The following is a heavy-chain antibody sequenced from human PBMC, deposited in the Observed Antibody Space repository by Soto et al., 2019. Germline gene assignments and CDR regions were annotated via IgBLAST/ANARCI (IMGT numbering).Heavy chain of an antibody. J-gene: IGHJ6*03. CDR1: GYTFTNYD. CDR2: MNPNSGNT. V-gene: IGHV1-8*01. CDR3: ARAYSSYYYYYMDV. D-gene: IGHD3-22*01. Sequence: QVQLVQSGAEVEKPGASVKVSCKASGYTFTNYDINWVRQATGQGLEWMGWMNPNSGNTGYAQKLQGRITMTRNTSISTAYMELSSLGSEDTAVYYCARAYSSYYYYYMDVWGKGTTVTVSS.